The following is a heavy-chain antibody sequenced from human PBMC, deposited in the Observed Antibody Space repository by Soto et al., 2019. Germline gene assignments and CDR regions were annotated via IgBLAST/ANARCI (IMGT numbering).Heavy chain of an antibody. V-gene: IGHV1-2*04. Sequence: ASVKVSCKASGYTFTGYYMHWVRQAPGQGLEWMGWINPNSGGTNYAQKFQGWVTMTRDTSISTAYMELSRLRSDDTAVYYCAREKQLGRDYYYYGMDVWGQGTTVTVSS. CDR1: GYTFTGYY. J-gene: IGHJ6*02. CDR3: AREKQLGRDYYYYGMDV. D-gene: IGHD6-6*01. CDR2: INPNSGGT.